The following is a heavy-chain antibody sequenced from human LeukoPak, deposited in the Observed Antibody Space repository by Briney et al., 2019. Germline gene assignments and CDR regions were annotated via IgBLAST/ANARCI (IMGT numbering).Heavy chain of an antibody. V-gene: IGHV3-30*02. Sequence: GGSLRLSCAASGFTFSSYGMHWVRQAPGKGLEWVAFIRYDGSNKYYADSVKGRFTISRDNSKNTLYLQMNSLRAEDTAVYYCAKDLRNRVYYYYMDVWGKGTTVTISS. CDR1: GFTFSSYG. J-gene: IGHJ6*03. D-gene: IGHD1-14*01. CDR2: IRYDGSNK. CDR3: AKDLRNRVYYYYMDV.